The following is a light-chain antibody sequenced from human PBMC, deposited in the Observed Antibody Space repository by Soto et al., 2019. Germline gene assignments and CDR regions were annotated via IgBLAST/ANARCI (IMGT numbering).Light chain of an antibody. Sequence: EIVLTQSPGTLSLSPGDRATLSCRASQSLSVSYIAWYQQRPGQAPRLLIYGTSTRATGIPDSFSGSGSGTDFTLDISRLEPEDFAVYYCHQFGDSPQTFGQGTTVEI. CDR1: QSLSVSY. V-gene: IGKV3-20*01. CDR3: HQFGDSPQT. CDR2: GTS. J-gene: IGKJ1*01.